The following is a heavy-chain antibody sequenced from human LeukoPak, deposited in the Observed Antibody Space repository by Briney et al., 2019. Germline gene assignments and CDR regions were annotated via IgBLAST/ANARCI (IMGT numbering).Heavy chain of an antibody. CDR2: IYYGGST. V-gene: IGHV4-59*08. CDR1: SGFLTTHY. CDR3: AIHVDGFNNIDACDI. Sequence: SETLSLTCSVCSGFLTTHYWRWIRQPPGKGLEWIGYIYYGGSTNYNPSLKSRVTISVDTSKNQSSLKLRSLTAADPAVYHCAIHVDGFNNIDACDIWGQGTMVTVSS. J-gene: IGHJ3*02. D-gene: IGHD1-14*01.